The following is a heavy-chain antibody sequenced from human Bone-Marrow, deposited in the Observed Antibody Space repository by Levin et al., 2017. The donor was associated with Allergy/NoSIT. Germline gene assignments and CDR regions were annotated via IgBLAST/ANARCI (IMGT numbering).Heavy chain of an antibody. CDR3: ARFNGYDFDF. CDR1: GGSISGGGYY. CDR2: IYYSGNT. J-gene: IGHJ4*02. D-gene: IGHD5-12*01. V-gene: IGHV4-31*03. Sequence: SQTLSLTCTVSGGSISGGGYYWSWIRQHPGKGLEWIGYIYYSGNTYYNPSLKSRVIISVVTSKNQLSLKLTSVTVADTAVYYCARFNGYDFDFWGQGTLVTVSS.